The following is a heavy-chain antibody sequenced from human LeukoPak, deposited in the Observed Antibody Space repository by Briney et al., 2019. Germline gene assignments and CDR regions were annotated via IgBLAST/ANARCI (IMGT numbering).Heavy chain of an antibody. CDR1: GGSITSYY. D-gene: IGHD1-1*01. V-gene: IGHV4-59*08. Sequence: SETLSLTCTVSGGSITSYYWNWIRQPPGKGLEWIGYSYYSGHTNYNPSLKSRVTISVDTSKNQFSLKLRSVTAADTAVYYCARGLQPTGSTGNWFDPWGQGTLVTVSS. J-gene: IGHJ5*02. CDR3: ARGLQPTGSTGNWFDP. CDR2: SYYSGHT.